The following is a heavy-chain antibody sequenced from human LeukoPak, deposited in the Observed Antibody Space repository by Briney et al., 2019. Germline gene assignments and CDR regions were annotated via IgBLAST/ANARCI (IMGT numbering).Heavy chain of an antibody. CDR1: GFTFSSYW. CDR2: IASDGSST. Sequence: GGSLRLSCAASGFTFSSYWMNWVRQAPGKGLVWVSRIASDGSSTTYADSVKGRFSVSRDNAKSTLYLQMNSLRVEDTAVYYCARGRPHGNDYWGQGTLVTVSS. CDR3: ARGRPHGNDY. D-gene: IGHD4-23*01. V-gene: IGHV3-74*01. J-gene: IGHJ4*02.